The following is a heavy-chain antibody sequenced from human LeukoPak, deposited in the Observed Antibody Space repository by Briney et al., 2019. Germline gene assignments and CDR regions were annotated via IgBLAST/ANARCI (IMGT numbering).Heavy chain of an antibody. CDR2: INAYNGYT. J-gene: IGHJ3*02. CDR1: GYTFTNYG. CDR3: ASRRYDSSGYYSAEGAFDI. Sequence: GASVKVSCKASGYTFTNYGISWVRQAPGQGLEWMGWINAYNGYTNYAQKLQGRVTMTTDTSTSTAYMELRSLRSDDTAVYYCASRRYDSSGYYSAEGAFDIWGQGTMVTVSS. D-gene: IGHD3-22*01. V-gene: IGHV1-18*01.